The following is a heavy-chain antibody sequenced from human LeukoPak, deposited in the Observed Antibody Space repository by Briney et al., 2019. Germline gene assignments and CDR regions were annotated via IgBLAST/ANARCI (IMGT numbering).Heavy chain of an antibody. CDR1: GFTFSNAW. CDR3: ASGGWLQSYYFDY. Sequence: AGGSLRLSCAASGFTFSNAWMNWVRQAPGKGLEWVSVIYSGGSTYYADSVKGRFTISRDNSKNTLYLQMNSLRAEDTAVYYCASGGWLQSYYFDYWGQGTLVTVSS. J-gene: IGHJ4*02. D-gene: IGHD5-24*01. CDR2: IYSGGST. V-gene: IGHV3-53*01.